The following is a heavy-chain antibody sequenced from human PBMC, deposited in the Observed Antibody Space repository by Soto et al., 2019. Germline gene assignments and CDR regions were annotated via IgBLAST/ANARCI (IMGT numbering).Heavy chain of an antibody. D-gene: IGHD4-17*01. Sequence: PGGSLRLSCAASGFTVSSNYMSWVRQAPGKGLEWVSVIYSGGSTYYADSVKGRFTISRDNSKNTLYLQMNSLRAEDTAVYYCARDVVHGDQAEYFQHWGKGTLVTVSS. J-gene: IGHJ1*01. CDR2: IYSGGST. CDR1: GFTVSSNY. CDR3: ARDVVHGDQAEYFQH. V-gene: IGHV3-66*01.